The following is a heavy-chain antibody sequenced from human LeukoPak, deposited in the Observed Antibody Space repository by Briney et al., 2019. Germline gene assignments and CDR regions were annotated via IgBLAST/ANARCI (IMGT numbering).Heavy chain of an antibody. CDR2: ISGSGGST. D-gene: IGHD6-6*01. CDR1: GFTFSSYA. V-gene: IGHV3-23*01. J-gene: IGHJ3*02. Sequence: QPGGSLRLSCAASGFTFSSYAMRWVRQAPGKGLEWVSAISGSGGSTYYADSVKGRFTISRDNSKNTLYLQMNSLRGEDTALYYCATERPGVGGDAFDMWGQGTMVTVSS. CDR3: ATERPGVGGDAFDM.